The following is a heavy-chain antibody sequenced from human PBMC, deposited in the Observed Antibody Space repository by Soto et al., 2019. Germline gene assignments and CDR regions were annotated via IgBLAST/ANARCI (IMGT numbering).Heavy chain of an antibody. D-gene: IGHD1-1*01. CDR3: ARDRYPLDY. CDR2: IFSGGST. V-gene: IGHV3-66*01. CDR1: GLTVVSNY. Sequence: EVQLVESGGGLVQPGGSLRLPCAASGLTVVSNYMSWVRQAPEKGLEWVSVIFSGGSTYYADSVKGRFTISRDNSKNTLYLQMNSLRAEDTAVYYCARDRYPLDYWGQGTLVTVSS. J-gene: IGHJ4*02.